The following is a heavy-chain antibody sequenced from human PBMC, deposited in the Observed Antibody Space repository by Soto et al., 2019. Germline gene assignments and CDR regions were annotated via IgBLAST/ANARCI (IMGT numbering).Heavy chain of an antibody. CDR2: ISAYNGNT. Sequence: QLVQSGGEVKKPGASVKVSCKSSGYKFISHSITWVRQAPGQGREWMGRISAYNGNTNYAQKLQGRVNMTTDTSTNTAYMELMSLGSDDTAVYYCARDAFCGGAPGFRDMDVWGQGTTVTVSS. D-gene: IGHD2-21*01. CDR1: GYKFISHS. J-gene: IGHJ6*02. V-gene: IGHV1-18*01. CDR3: ARDAFCGGAPGFRDMDV.